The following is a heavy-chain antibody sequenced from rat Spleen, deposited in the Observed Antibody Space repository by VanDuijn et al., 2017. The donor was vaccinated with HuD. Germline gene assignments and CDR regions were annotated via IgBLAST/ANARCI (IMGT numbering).Heavy chain of an antibody. Sequence: EVQLVESGGGLVQPGRSMKLSCAASGFTFSDYYMAWVRQAPKKGLEWVASISYEGSGTYYGDSVKGRFTISRENAKRTLYLQMNSLRSEDTATYYCSRRDSSSFDYWGQGVMVTVPS. V-gene: IGHV5-22*01. CDR3: SRRDSSSFDY. J-gene: IGHJ2*01. CDR2: ISYEGSGT. CDR1: GFTFSDYY. D-gene: IGHD1-8*01.